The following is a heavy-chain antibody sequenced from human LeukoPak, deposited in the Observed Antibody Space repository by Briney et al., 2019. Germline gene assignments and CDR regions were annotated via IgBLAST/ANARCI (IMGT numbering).Heavy chain of an antibody. D-gene: IGHD6-13*01. J-gene: IGHJ4*02. CDR3: AKGSGWYADY. Sequence: GGSLRLPCAASGFTFSSYGMHWVRQAPGKGLEWVALISYDGSTEYYGDSVRGRFTISRDNSKSTMFLQMNSLRDEDTAVYYCAKGSGWYADYWGQGTLVTVSS. CDR2: ISYDGSTE. CDR1: GFTFSSYG. V-gene: IGHV3-30*18.